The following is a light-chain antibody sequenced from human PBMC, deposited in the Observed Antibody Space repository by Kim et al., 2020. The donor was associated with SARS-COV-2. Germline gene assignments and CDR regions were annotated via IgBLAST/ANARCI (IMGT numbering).Light chain of an antibody. Sequence: VGGRVTTTCRASQHISSYLAWYQQETGKAPTLLIYAASTLQSGVPSRCCGSGAGTDVSPSISSMQPEDVSTYYCQQVNSYPITFGQGTRLEIK. V-gene: IGKV1-9*01. CDR2: AAS. CDR1: QHISSY. CDR3: QQVNSYPIT. J-gene: IGKJ5*01.